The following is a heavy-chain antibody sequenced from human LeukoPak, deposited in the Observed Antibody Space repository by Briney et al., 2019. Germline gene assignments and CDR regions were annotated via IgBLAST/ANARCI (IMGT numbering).Heavy chain of an antibody. V-gene: IGHV3-21*01. CDR1: GFTFSSYS. D-gene: IGHD6-13*01. CDR2: ISSSSSYI. J-gene: IGHJ4*02. Sequence: GGSLRLSCAASGFTFSSYSMNWVRQAPGKGLEWVSSISSSSSYIYYADSVKGGFTISRDNAKNSLYLQMNSLRAEDTAVYYCARDVPLGGSSSWDFDYWGQGTLVTVSS. CDR3: ARDVPLGGSSSWDFDY.